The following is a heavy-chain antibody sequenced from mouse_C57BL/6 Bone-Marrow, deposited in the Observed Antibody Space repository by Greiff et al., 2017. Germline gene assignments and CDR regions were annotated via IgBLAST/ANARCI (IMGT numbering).Heavy chain of an antibody. CDR1: GFTFSSYG. Sequence: EVMLVESGGDLVKPGGSLKLSCAASGFTFSSYGMSWVRQTPDKRLEWVATISSGGSYTYYPDSVKGRFTISRDNAKNTLYLQMSSLKSEDTAMYYCASQLGRPYFDYWGQGTTLTVSS. CDR3: ASQLGRPYFDY. V-gene: IGHV5-6*01. J-gene: IGHJ2*01. D-gene: IGHD4-1*01. CDR2: ISSGGSYT.